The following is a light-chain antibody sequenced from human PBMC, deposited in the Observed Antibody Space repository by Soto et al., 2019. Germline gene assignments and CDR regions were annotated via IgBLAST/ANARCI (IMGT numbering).Light chain of an antibody. CDR2: DAS. Sequence: EIVLTQSPATLSLSPGERATLSCRASQSVSSYLAWYQQKPGQAPRLLIYDASNRATGIPARFSGSGSGTKFTLTISCLEPEDFAVYSCQQRSNWPRFTFGPGTKVDIK. V-gene: IGKV3-11*01. CDR3: QQRSNWPRFT. CDR1: QSVSSY. J-gene: IGKJ3*01.